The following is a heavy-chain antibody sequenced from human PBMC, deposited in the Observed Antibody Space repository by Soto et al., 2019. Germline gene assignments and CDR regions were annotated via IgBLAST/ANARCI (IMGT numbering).Heavy chain of an antibody. V-gene: IGHV1-2*02. Sequence: ASVKVSCKASGYTFTGYYMHWLRQAPGQGLEWMGWINPNSGGTNYAQKFQGRVTMTRDTSISTAYMELSRLRSDDTAVYYCAREGIRITMIVVVTGFAFDIWGQGTMVTVSS. CDR2: INPNSGGT. CDR1: GYTFTGYY. D-gene: IGHD3-22*01. CDR3: AREGIRITMIVVVTGFAFDI. J-gene: IGHJ3*02.